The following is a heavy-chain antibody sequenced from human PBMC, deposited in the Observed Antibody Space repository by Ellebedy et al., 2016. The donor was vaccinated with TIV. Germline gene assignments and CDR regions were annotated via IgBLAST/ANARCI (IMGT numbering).Heavy chain of an antibody. Sequence: GESLKISXAASGFTFSDAWMSWVRQAPGKGLEWVAIIKQDGSEIYYVDSVKGRFTISRDNAKNSVYLQMNSLTAEDTAVYFCANEGAYGSGSAYFDYWGQGTLVTVSS. J-gene: IGHJ4*02. CDR2: IKQDGSEI. D-gene: IGHD3-10*01. V-gene: IGHV3-7*01. CDR3: ANEGAYGSGSAYFDY. CDR1: GFTFSDAW.